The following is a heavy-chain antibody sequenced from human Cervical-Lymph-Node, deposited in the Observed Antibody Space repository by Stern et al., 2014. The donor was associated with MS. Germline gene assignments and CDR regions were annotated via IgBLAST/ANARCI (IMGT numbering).Heavy chain of an antibody. J-gene: IGHJ3*02. D-gene: IGHD2-15*01. CDR1: GYTFTSYG. CDR2: ISSYNGNT. Sequence: QVQLLQPGAEVKKPGASVKVSCKASGYTFTSYGISWVRQAPGQGLEWMGCISSYNGNTNYAQKLQGRVTIMELRSRRSDDTAVYYCARGRLGSENAFDIWGQGTMVTVSS. V-gene: IGHV1-18*01. CDR3: ARGRLGSENAFDI.